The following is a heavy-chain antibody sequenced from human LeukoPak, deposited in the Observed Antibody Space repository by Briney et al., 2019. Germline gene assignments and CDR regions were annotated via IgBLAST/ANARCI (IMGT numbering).Heavy chain of an antibody. V-gene: IGHV1-2*02. CDR1: GYTFTGYY. CDR2: INPNSGGT. J-gene: IGHJ1*01. CDR3: ARDERLRFLEWLSYFQH. Sequence: ASVKVSCKASGYTFTGYYMHWVRQAPGQGLEWMGWINPNSGGTNYAQKFQGRVTMTRDTLLSTAYIELSRQRSDDKAVYYCARDERLRFLEWLSYFQHWGQGTLVTVSS. D-gene: IGHD3-3*01.